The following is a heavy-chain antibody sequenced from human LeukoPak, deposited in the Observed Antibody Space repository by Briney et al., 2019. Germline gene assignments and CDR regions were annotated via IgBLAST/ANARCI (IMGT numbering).Heavy chain of an antibody. CDR3: ARDPDYYGSGSSIHWYYGVDV. CDR1: GFTFSDYI. D-gene: IGHD3-10*01. CDR2: ISGNGGNT. Sequence: GGSLRLSCAASGFTFSDYIMHWVRQAPGKGLECVSAISGNGGNTYYANSVKGRFTISRDNSKNTLYLQMGTLRVEDMAVYYCARDPDYYGSGSSIHWYYGVDVWGQGSTVTVSS. V-gene: IGHV3-64*01. J-gene: IGHJ6*02.